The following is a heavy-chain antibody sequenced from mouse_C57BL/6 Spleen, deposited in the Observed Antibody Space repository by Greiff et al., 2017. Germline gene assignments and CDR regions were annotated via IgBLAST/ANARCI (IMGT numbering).Heavy chain of an antibody. Sequence: VKLMESGPGLVAPSQSLSISCTASGSSLTSYGVDWVRQPPGKGLEWLGVIWGGGSTNYNSALMSSLSISKDNSKCQVFLKMNSLQTDDAAVYYCAARGYGSTFAYWGQGTLVTVSA. CDR3: AARGYGSTFAY. D-gene: IGHD1-1*01. V-gene: IGHV2-9*01. CDR1: GSSLTSYG. CDR2: IWGGGST. J-gene: IGHJ3*01.